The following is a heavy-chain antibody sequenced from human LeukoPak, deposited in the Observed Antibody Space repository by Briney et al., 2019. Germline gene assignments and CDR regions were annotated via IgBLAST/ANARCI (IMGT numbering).Heavy chain of an antibody. CDR1: GGSFIGYY. CDR2: INHFGST. D-gene: IGHD1-26*01. Sequence: SETLSLTCAVYGGSFIGYYWSWIRQPPRKGLEWIGEINHFGSTNYNPSLKSRVTISIDTSKNQFSLKLSSVTAADTAVYYCARIRSRKWGFDYWGQGTLVTVSS. J-gene: IGHJ4*02. CDR3: ARIRSRKWGFDY. V-gene: IGHV4-34*01.